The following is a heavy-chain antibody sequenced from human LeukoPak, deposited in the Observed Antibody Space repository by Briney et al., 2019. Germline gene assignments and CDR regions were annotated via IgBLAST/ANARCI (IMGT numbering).Heavy chain of an antibody. D-gene: IGHD3-10*01. Sequence: PGGSLRLSCAASGFTFSSYSMNWVRQAPGKGLEWVSSISSSSYIYYADSVKGRFTISRDNAKNSLYLQMNSLRAEDTAVYYCAREAIYYGSGSYAPHFDYWGQGTLVTVSS. CDR1: GFTFSSYS. CDR2: ISSSSYI. J-gene: IGHJ4*02. V-gene: IGHV3-21*01. CDR3: AREAIYYGSGSYAPHFDY.